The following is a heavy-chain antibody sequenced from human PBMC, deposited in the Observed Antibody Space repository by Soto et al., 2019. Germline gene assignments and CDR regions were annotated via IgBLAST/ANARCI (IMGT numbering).Heavy chain of an antibody. D-gene: IGHD3-22*01. CDR1: GFTFSSYE. V-gene: IGHV3-48*03. CDR2: ISSSGSTI. Sequence: VGSLRLSGAASGFTFSSYEMNWVRQAPGKGLEWVSYISSSGSTIYYADSVKGRFTISRDNAKNSLYLQMNSLRAEDTAVYYCARIYYDSSGYYSGFDPWGQGTLVTVSS. J-gene: IGHJ5*02. CDR3: ARIYYDSSGYYSGFDP.